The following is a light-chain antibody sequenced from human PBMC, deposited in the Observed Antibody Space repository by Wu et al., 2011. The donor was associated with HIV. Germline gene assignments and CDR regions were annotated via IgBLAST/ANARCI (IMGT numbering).Light chain of an antibody. CDR3: QQLSNWPPIS. V-gene: IGKV3-11*01. J-gene: IGKJ5*01. Sequence: EIVLTQFPVTLSVSPGERATLSCRANQILGTFLAWYQQKPGQSPRLLIYDTSTRATGIPARFSASASGTDFTLTISSLEPEDSAIYYCQQLSNWPPISFGQGTRL. CDR1: QILGTF. CDR2: DTS.